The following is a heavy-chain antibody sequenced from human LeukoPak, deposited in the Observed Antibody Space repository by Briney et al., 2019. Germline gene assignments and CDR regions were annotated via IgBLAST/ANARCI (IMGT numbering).Heavy chain of an antibody. D-gene: IGHD2-2*01. Sequence: PETLSLTCTVSGGSISSYYWSWIRQPPGKGLEWIGYIYYSGSTNYNPSLKSRVTISVDTSKNQFSLKLSSVTAADTAVYYCARDHIVVVPAAMGYYYYGMDVWGQGTTVTVSS. J-gene: IGHJ6*02. CDR1: GGSISSYY. V-gene: IGHV4-59*01. CDR3: ARDHIVVVPAAMGYYYYGMDV. CDR2: IYYSGST.